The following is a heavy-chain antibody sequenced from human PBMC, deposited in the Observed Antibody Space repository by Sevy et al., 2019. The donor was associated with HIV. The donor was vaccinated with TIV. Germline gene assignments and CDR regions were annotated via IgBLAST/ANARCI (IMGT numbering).Heavy chain of an antibody. V-gene: IGHV4-39*01. CDR1: GGSISSSSYY. CDR2: IYYSGST. J-gene: IGHJ5*02. D-gene: IGHD6-19*01. Sequence: SETLSLTCTVSGGSISSSSYYWGWIRQPPGKGLEWIGSIYYSGSTYYNPSLKSRVTISVDTSKNQFSLKLSSVTAADTAVYYCARRRAEIAVAGNRSFDPWGQGTLVTVSS. CDR3: ARRRAEIAVAGNRSFDP.